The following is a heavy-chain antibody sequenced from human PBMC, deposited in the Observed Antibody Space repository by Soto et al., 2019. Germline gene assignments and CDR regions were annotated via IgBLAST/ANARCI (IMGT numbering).Heavy chain of an antibody. CDR2: IYWDGNK. D-gene: IGHD2-2*01. CDR3: ARVPAAPAFDY. V-gene: IGHV2-5*02. J-gene: IGHJ4*02. Sequence: QITLKESGPTLVKPTQTLTLTCTFSGFSLSTSGVGVGWIRQPPGKALEWLALIYWDGNKRSSPSLKSSLTXTTXTTKTQVVLTMTNMDPVDTATYCCARVPAAPAFDYWGQGTLVTVSS. CDR1: GFSLSTSGVG.